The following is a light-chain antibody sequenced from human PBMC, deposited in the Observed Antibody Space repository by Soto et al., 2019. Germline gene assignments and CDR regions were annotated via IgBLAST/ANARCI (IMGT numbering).Light chain of an antibody. V-gene: IGKV3-20*01. CDR2: GAS. J-gene: IGKJ5*01. CDR1: QSVSSSY. Sequence: EIVLAQSPGTLSLSPGERATLSCRASQSVSSSYLAWYQQKPGQAPRLLIYGASSRATGIPDRFSGSGSGPDFTLTISRLEPEDFAVYFCQHYGSSPWTFGQGTRLEI. CDR3: QHYGSSPWT.